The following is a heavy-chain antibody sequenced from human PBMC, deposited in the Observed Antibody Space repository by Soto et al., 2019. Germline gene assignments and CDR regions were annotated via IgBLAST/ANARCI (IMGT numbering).Heavy chain of an antibody. J-gene: IGHJ6*02. V-gene: IGHV4-34*01. Sequence: ASETLALSCAVYGGSFRGYYWSWIRQPPGKGLEWIGEINHSGSTNYNPSLKSRVTISVDTSKNQFSLKLSSVTAADTAVYYCARGRNAYYYYYGMDVWGQGTTVNVSS. CDR1: GGSFRGYY. CDR3: ARGRNAYYYYYGMDV. CDR2: INHSGST.